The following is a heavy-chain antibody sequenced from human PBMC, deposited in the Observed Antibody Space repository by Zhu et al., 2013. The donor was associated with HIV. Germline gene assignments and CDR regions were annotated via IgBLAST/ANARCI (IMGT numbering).Heavy chain of an antibody. CDR1: SSYV. CDR2: IIPIFGTA. D-gene: IGHD4-17*01. CDR3: ARGPLTVTTYFDY. V-gene: IGHV1-69*01. Sequence: SSYVISWVRQAPGQGLEWMRGIIPIFGTANYAQKFQGRVTITADESTRIAYMEMSSLRSEDTAVYYCARGPLTVTTYFDYWGQGTLVTVSS. J-gene: IGHJ4*02.